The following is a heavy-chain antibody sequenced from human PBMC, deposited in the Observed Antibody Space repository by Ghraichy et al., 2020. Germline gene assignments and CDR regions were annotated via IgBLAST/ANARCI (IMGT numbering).Heavy chain of an antibody. V-gene: IGHV3-43*01. CDR3: AKDISSLGNPWAGYGI. J-gene: IGHJ3*02. D-gene: IGHD5-12*01. CDR1: GFSFEHYT. CDR2: VSWDGVTS. Sequence: GGSLRLSCAASGFSFEHYTMHWVRQRPGKGLEWVSLVSWDGVTSYYSDSVKGRFTIARDNNKMSLVLQMHSLRSEDTALYYCAKDISSLGNPWAGYGIWGHGTPVTVSS.